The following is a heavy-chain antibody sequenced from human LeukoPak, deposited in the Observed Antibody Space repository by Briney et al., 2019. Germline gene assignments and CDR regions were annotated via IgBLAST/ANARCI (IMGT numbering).Heavy chain of an antibody. J-gene: IGHJ3*02. CDR1: GGTFSSYA. D-gene: IGHD1-26*01. CDR2: IIPIFGTA. Sequence: GASVKVSCKASGGTFSSYAISWVRLAPGQGLEWMGGIIPIFGTANYAQKFQGRVTITTDESTSTAYMELSSLRSEDTAVYYCARSLGDSGSSIGAFDIWGQGTMVTVSS. CDR3: ARSLGDSGSSIGAFDI. V-gene: IGHV1-69*05.